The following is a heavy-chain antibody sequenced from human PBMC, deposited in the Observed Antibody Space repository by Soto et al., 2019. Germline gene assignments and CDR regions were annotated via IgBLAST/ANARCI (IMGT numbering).Heavy chain of an antibody. CDR2: IYYSGST. D-gene: IGHD2-2*01. Sequence: SETLSLTCTVSGGSIGSYYWSWIRQPPGKGLEWIGYIYYSGSTNYNPSLEGRVSISVDTSKNQFSLKLKSVTAADTAIYFCARAGSTWRYFFEYWGQGSLVTVSS. J-gene: IGHJ4*02. V-gene: IGHV4-59*08. CDR3: ARAGSTWRYFFEY. CDR1: GGSIGSYY.